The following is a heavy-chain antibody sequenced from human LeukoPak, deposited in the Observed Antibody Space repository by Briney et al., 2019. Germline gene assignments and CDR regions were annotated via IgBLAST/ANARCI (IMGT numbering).Heavy chain of an antibody. V-gene: IGHV4-59*12. Sequence: SETLSLTCTVSGGSISSYYWSWIRQPPGKGLEWIGYIHYSGSTNYNPSLKSRLTISVETSKNQFSLKLSSVTAADTAVYYCAREGLGYSYELDAFDIWGQGTMVTVPS. CDR2: IHYSGST. CDR3: AREGLGYSYELDAFDI. J-gene: IGHJ3*02. CDR1: GGSISSYY. D-gene: IGHD5-18*01.